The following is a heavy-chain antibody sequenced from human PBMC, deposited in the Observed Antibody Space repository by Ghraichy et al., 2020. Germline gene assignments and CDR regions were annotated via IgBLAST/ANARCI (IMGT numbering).Heavy chain of an antibody. Sequence: GGSLRLSCAASGFTFSSYNMNWVRQAPGKGLEWVSSISTSSTYIYYADSVKGRFTISRDNSKNSLYLQMNSLRDEDTAVYYCARDPGFDGSHWGDYWGQGTLVTVSS. D-gene: IGHD2-15*01. CDR2: ISTSSTYI. CDR3: ARDPGFDGSHWGDY. V-gene: IGHV3-21*01. CDR1: GFTFSSYN. J-gene: IGHJ4*02.